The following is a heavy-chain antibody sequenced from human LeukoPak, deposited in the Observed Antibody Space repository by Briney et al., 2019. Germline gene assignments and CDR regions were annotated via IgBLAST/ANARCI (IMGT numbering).Heavy chain of an antibody. CDR3: TSYDGAY. CDR2: IRSKAYGGTT. V-gene: IGHV3-49*03. D-gene: IGHD3-16*01. Sequence: GGSLRLSCAASGFTFSDYYMSWIRQAPGKGLEWVGFIRSKAYGGTTEYAASVKGRFTISRDDSKSIAYLQMNSLKTEDTAVYYCTSYDGAYWGQGTLVTVSS. CDR1: GFTFSDYY. J-gene: IGHJ4*02.